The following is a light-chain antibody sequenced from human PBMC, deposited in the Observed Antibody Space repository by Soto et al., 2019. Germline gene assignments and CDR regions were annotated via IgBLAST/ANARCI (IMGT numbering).Light chain of an antibody. CDR2: KAS. V-gene: IGKV1-5*03. J-gene: IGKJ1*01. Sequence: DIQMTQSPSTLSASVGDRVTITCRASQSISSWLAWYQQKPGKAPKLLIYKASTLKSGVPSRFSGSGSGTEFTLTISSLEPEDFAVYYCQQYGSSPRTFGQGTTG. CDR3: QQYGSSPRT. CDR1: QSISSW.